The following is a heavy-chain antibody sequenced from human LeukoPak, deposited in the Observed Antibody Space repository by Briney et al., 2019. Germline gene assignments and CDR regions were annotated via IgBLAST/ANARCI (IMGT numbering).Heavy chain of an antibody. J-gene: IGHJ6*03. CDR1: GGTFSSYA. V-gene: IGHV1-69*06. CDR2: IIPIFGTA. Sequence: ASVKVSCKASGGTFSSYAISWVRQAPGQGLEWMGGIIPIFGTANYAQKFQGRVTITADKSTSTAYMELSSLRSEDTAVYYCARDYVDYDVTYYYMDVWGKGTTVTVSS. D-gene: IGHD4-17*01. CDR3: ARDYVDYDVTYYYMDV.